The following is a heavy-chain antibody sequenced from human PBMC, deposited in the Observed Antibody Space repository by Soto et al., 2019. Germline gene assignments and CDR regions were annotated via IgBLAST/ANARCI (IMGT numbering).Heavy chain of an antibody. D-gene: IGHD3-22*01. Sequence: SETLSLTCTISGDSFNNHYWTWIRQSPGNGLEWIGYIFHSGITDYNPSVKSRVTISIDKSRNLFSLNLTSVTAADTAVYYCARDRYFYDSRGYYRTLDSWGQGTLVTVSS. V-gene: IGHV4-59*11. CDR2: IFHSGIT. CDR3: ARDRYFYDSRGYYRTLDS. J-gene: IGHJ5*01. CDR1: GDSFNNHY.